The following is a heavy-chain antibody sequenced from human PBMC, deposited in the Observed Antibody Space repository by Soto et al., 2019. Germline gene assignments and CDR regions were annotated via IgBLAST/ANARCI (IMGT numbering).Heavy chain of an antibody. D-gene: IGHD3-22*01. J-gene: IGHJ6*02. V-gene: IGHV4-39*01. CDR1: GGSISNSSYY. CDR3: AGGDYYHSSGYYFYYYTMDV. CDR2: VYYGGST. Sequence: PSETLSLTYTVSGGSISNSSYYWGWIRQPPGKGLEWIGNVYYGGSTYYNPSLKSRVTISVETSKSQFSLKLSSVTAADTAVYYCAGGDYYHSSGYYFYYYTMDVWGQGTTVTVSS.